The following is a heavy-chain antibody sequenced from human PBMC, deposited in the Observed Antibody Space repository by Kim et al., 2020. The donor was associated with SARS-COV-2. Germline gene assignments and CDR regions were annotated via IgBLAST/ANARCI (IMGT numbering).Heavy chain of an antibody. Sequence: SETLSLTCAVYGGSFSGYYWSWIRQPPGKGLEWIGEINHSGSTNYNPSLKSRVTISVDTSKNQFSLKLSSVTAADTAVYYCARGAVNRLWSELAGWFDPWGQGTLVTVSS. J-gene: IGHJ5*02. D-gene: IGHD3-10*01. CDR3: ARGAVNRLWSELAGWFDP. V-gene: IGHV4-34*01. CDR2: INHSGST. CDR1: GGSFSGYY.